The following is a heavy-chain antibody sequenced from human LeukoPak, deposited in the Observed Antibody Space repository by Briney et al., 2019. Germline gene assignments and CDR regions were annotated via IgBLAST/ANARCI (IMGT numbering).Heavy chain of an antibody. V-gene: IGHV3-30*03. J-gene: IGHJ3*02. CDR1: GFTFSSYG. CDR3: ATRGGVGAFDI. CDR2: ISFDGSNK. D-gene: IGHD3-10*01. Sequence: GGSLRLSCAASGFTFSSYGMHWVRQALGKGLEWVAVISFDGSNKYYADFVKGRFTISRDNSKNTLYVQMSSLKIEDTALYYCATRGGVGAFDIWGQGTMVSVSS.